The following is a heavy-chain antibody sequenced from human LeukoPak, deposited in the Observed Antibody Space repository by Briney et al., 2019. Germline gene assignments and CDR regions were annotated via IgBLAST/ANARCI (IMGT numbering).Heavy chain of an antibody. CDR2: IYYSGST. CDR1: GGSISSYY. D-gene: IGHD2-2*01. V-gene: IGHV4-59*01. J-gene: IGHJ3*02. CDR3: ARDRYQLGRAFDI. Sequence: SETLSLTCTVSGGSISSYYWSWIRQPPGKGLEWIGYIYYSGSTNYNPSLKSRVTISVDTSKNQFSLKLSSVTAADTAVYYCARDRYQLGRAFDIWSQGTMVTVSS.